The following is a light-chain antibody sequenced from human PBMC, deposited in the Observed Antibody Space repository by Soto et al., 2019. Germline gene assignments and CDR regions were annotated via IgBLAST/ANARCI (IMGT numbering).Light chain of an antibody. CDR2: DAS. Sequence: EIVMTQSPATLSGSPGERATLSCRASQSVSTNLAWYQQKPGQAPRLLIYDASSRATGIPDRFSGSGSGTDFTLTISRLEPEDFAVYYCQQYGSSPYTFGQGTKLEIK. CDR3: QQYGSSPYT. CDR1: QSVSTN. V-gene: IGKV3-20*01. J-gene: IGKJ2*01.